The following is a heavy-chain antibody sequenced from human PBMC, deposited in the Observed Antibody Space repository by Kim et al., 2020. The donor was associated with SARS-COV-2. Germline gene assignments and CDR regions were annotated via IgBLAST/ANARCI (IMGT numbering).Heavy chain of an antibody. CDR3: AKAAVVSAHVAVRFCYDF. CDR2: ISGSGESK. D-gene: IGHD2-21*01. CDR1: GFNFSNYA. V-gene: IGHV3-23*01. J-gene: IGHJ4*02. Sequence: GGSLRLSCAASGFNFSNYAMTWVRQTPEKGLEWVSHISGSGESKYSLDSVKGRFTISRDNSKNTLFLQMNSLRVDDTAIYYCAKAAVVSAHVAVRFCYDFWAQGTPVTVSS.